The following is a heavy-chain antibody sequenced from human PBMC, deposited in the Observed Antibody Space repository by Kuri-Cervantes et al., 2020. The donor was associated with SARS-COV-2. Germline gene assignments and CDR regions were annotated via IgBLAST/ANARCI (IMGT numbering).Heavy chain of an antibody. J-gene: IGHJ4*02. D-gene: IGHD6-13*01. CDR3: AREGSRSSPHPVYY. V-gene: IGHV1-69*04. Sequence: SVKVSCKASGGTFSSYAISWVRQAPGQGLEWMGRIIPILGTANYAQKFQGRVTITADKSTSTAYMELSSLRSEDTAVYYCAREGSRSSPHPVYYWGRGTLVTVSS. CDR2: IIPILGTA. CDR1: GGTFSSYA.